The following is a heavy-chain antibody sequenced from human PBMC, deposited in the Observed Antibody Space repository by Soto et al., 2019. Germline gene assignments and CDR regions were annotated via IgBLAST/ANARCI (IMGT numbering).Heavy chain of an antibody. CDR2: LYEGETT. V-gene: IGHV4-39*01. CDR1: GASISRTGFH. D-gene: IGHD3-10*01. CDR3: ARRGSGHTFDY. J-gene: IGHJ4*02. Sequence: ETLSLTCAVSGASISRTGFHWGWIRQPPGQGLEWIGSLYEGETTFYNSSLKSRVTISADTSKNHFSPKLSSVTAADTAVYYCARRGSGHTFDYWGQGTLVTVSS.